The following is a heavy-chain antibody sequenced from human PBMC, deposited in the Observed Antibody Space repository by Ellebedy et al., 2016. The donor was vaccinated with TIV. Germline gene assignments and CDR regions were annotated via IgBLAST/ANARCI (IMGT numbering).Heavy chain of an antibody. D-gene: IGHD6-19*01. CDR3: ARDRPGTVVAGALEY. CDR1: GFTFSSSW. Sequence: PGGSLRLSCAASGFTFSSSWVHWVRQVPGKGLVWVARINGDGSNIGYADSVKGRFTISRDTSKNTLYLQMNSLTTEDTAVYYCARDRPGTVVAGALEYWGQGTLVTVSS. J-gene: IGHJ4*02. CDR2: INGDGSNI. V-gene: IGHV3-74*01.